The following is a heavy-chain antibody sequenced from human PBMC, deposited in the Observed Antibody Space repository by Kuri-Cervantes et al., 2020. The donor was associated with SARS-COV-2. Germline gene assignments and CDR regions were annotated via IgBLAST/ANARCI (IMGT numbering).Heavy chain of an antibody. CDR3: AKVNSRTYYFDY. V-gene: IGHV3-30*02. J-gene: IGHJ4*02. CDR2: IRCDGSNK. Sequence: LSLTCAASGFTFSSYAMHWVRQAPGKGLEWVAFIRCDGSNKYYADSVKGRFTISRDNSKNTLYLQMNSLRAEDTAVYYCAKVNSRTYYFDYWGQGTLVTVSS. CDR1: GFTFSSYA. D-gene: IGHD6-13*01.